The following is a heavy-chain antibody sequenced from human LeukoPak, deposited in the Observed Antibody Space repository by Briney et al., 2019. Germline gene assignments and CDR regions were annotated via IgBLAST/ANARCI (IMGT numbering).Heavy chain of an antibody. V-gene: IGHV3-7*01. CDR2: IKQDGSEK. D-gene: IGHD3-10*01. CDR3: AKDGRFGDYYYYYMDV. J-gene: IGHJ6*03. Sequence: GGSLRLSCAASGFTFSSYWMSWVRQAPGKGLEWVANIKQDGSEKYYVDSVKGRFTISRDNAKNSLYLQMNSLRAEDTAVYYCAKDGRFGDYYYYYMDVWGKGTTVTVSS. CDR1: GFTFSSYW.